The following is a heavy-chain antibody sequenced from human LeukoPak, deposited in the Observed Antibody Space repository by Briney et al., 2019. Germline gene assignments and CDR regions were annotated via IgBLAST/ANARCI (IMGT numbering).Heavy chain of an antibody. CDR1: GGSISSGSYY. J-gene: IGHJ6*03. CDR3: ARGNSVVIGLFSYYYYMDV. D-gene: IGHD2-21*01. Sequence: SETLSLTCTVSGGSISSGSYYWSWIRQPAGKGLEWIGRIYTSGSTNYNPSLKSRVTISVDTSKNQFSLKLSSVTAADTAVYYCARGNSVVIGLFSYYYYMDVWGKGTTVTVSS. CDR2: IYTSGST. V-gene: IGHV4-61*02.